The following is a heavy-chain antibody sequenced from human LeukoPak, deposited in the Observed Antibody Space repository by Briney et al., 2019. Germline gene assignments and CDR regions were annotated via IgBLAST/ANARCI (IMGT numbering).Heavy chain of an antibody. CDR3: ARSYNYRFDY. J-gene: IGHJ4*02. D-gene: IGHD3-22*01. CDR1: GFTVSSNY. Sequence: GGSLRLSCAASGFTVSSNYMSWVRQAPGKGLEWVSVIYSGGSTYYADSVKGRFTISRDNAKNTLFLEMSGLRADDTAVYYCARSYNYRFDYWGQGTLVVVSS. CDR2: IYSGGST. V-gene: IGHV3-53*01.